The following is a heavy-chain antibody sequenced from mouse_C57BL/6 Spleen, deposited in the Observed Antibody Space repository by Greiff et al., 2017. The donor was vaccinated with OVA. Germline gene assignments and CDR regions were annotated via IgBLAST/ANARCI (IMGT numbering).Heavy chain of an antibody. Sequence: QVQLQQSGAELVKPGASVKISCKASGYAFSSYWMNWVKQRPGKGLEWIGQIYPGDGDTNYNGKFKGKATLTADKSSSTAYMQLSSLTAEDSAVYFCARNRDYDGGFAYWGQGTLVTVSA. CDR2: IYPGDGDT. CDR1: GYAFSSYW. D-gene: IGHD2-4*01. CDR3: ARNRDYDGGFAY. J-gene: IGHJ3*01. V-gene: IGHV1-80*01.